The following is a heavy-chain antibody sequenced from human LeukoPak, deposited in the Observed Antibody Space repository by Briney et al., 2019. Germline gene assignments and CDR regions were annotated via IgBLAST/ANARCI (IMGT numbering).Heavy chain of an antibody. D-gene: IGHD4-17*01. CDR1: GGSISSYY. V-gene: IGHV4-59*01. CDR3: ARDRTTVTKKGNWFDP. Sequence: SETLSLTCTVSGGSISSYYWSWIRQPPGKGLEWIGYIYCSGSTNYNPSLKSRVTISVDTSKNQFSLKLSSVTAADTAVYYCARDRTTVTKKGNWFDPWGQGTLVTVSS. CDR2: IYCSGST. J-gene: IGHJ5*02.